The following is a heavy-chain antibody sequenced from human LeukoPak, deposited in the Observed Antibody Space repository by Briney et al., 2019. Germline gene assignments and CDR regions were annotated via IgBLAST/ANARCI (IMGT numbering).Heavy chain of an antibody. D-gene: IGHD3-22*01. CDR3: ASQGPSYDSSGYSFFDY. J-gene: IGHJ4*02. CDR2: ISSSSSYI. V-gene: IGHV3-21*01. Sequence: GGSLRLSCAASGFTFSSYSMNWVRQAPGKGLEWVSSISSSSSYIYYADSVKGRFTISRDNAKNSLYLQMNSLRAEDTAVYYCASQGPSYDSSGYSFFDYWGQGTLVTVSS. CDR1: GFTFSSYS.